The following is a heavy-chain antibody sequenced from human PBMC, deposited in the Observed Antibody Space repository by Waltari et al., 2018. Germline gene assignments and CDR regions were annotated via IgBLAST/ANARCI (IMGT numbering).Heavy chain of an antibody. CDR1: GFSVSNYA. CDR2: KSGGSGIT. Sequence: EVQLLESGGGLARPRGSLRLSCEACGFSVSNYAMSWVRQAPGKGLEWVSSKSGGSGITSYAASVRGRFTIARDNSKNTLYLQMNSLRDEDTALYYCAKGLGDRYFDLWGRGTLVTVSS. D-gene: IGHD3-10*01. CDR3: AKGLGDRYFDL. V-gene: IGHV3-23*01. J-gene: IGHJ2*01.